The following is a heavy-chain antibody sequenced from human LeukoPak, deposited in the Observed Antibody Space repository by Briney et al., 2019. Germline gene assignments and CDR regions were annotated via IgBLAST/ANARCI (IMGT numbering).Heavy chain of an antibody. J-gene: IGHJ6*02. V-gene: IGHV1-69*13. D-gene: IGHD1-26*01. CDR1: GDTFISYS. CDR2: IIPIFDTA. Sequence: SVKVSCKASGDTFISYSISWVRQAPGQGLEWMGGIIPIFDTADYAQKFQGRVTITADESTSTAYMELSSLRSEDTAVFYCARISLGAIWGYYYGMDVWGQGTTVTVSS. CDR3: ARISLGAIWGYYYGMDV.